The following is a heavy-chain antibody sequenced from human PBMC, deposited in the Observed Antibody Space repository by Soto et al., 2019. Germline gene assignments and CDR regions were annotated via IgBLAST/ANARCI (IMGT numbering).Heavy chain of an antibody. CDR2: MNPNSGNT. CDR1: GYTFTSYD. J-gene: IGHJ4*02. Sequence: QVQLVQSGAEVKKTGASGKVACKASGYTFTSYDINWVRQATGQGLEWMGRMNPNSGNTDYAQKFWDRVTMTRETAMTTTSLELSSVGSEDTAMYYCARVLSRGHFDHWGQGTLVTVSS. CDR3: ARVLSRGHFDH. D-gene: IGHD2-15*01. V-gene: IGHV1-8*01.